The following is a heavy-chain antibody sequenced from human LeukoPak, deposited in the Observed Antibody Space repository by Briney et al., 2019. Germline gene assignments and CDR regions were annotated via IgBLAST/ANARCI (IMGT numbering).Heavy chain of an antibody. D-gene: IGHD2-21*02. CDR1: GYTFTGYY. Sequence: ASVKVSCKASGYTFTGYYMHWVRQAPGQGLEWMGWINPNSGGTNYAQKFQGRVTMTRDTSISTAYMELSRLRSDDTAVYYCARTSYCGGDCYSRLHFDYWGQGILVTVSS. V-gene: IGHV1-2*02. CDR3: ARTSYCGGDCYSRLHFDY. CDR2: INPNSGGT. J-gene: IGHJ4*02.